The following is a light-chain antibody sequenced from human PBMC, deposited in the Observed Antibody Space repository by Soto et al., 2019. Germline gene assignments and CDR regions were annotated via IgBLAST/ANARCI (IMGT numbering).Light chain of an antibody. J-gene: IGLJ1*01. CDR2: GNT. CDR1: TSNIGGST. CDR3: ATWNDGVFV. Sequence: QSVLTQPPSASGTPGQRVTISCSGSTSNIGGSTVSWYQPFPGAAPTLLIYGNTQRPLGVPVRFSASKSDTSASLAISGLQSEDEADYYCATWNDGVFVFGIGTKVTVL. V-gene: IGLV1-44*01.